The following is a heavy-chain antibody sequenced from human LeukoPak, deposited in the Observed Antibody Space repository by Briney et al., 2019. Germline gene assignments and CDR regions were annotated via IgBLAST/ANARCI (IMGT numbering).Heavy chain of an antibody. CDR2: IYYSGST. D-gene: IGHD6-13*01. CDR1: GVSVSSGSYY. Sequence: SETLSLTCTVSGVSVSSGSYYWSWIRQSPGKGLEWIGFIYYSGSTNYNPSLKSRATISVDTSKNQFSLKMSSVTAADTAVYYCARVGYSSSWIDYWGRGTLVTVSS. V-gene: IGHV4-61*01. J-gene: IGHJ4*02. CDR3: ARVGYSSSWIDY.